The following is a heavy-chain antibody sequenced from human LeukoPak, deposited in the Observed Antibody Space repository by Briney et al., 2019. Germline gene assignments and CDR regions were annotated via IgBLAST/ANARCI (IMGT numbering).Heavy chain of an antibody. V-gene: IGHV3-21*01. CDR3: ARDPSPPYDSSAGVVY. Sequence: PGGSLRLSCAASGFTFSSYSMNWVRQAPGKGPEWVSSISSSSSYIYYADSVKGRFTISRDNAKNSLYLQMNSLRAEDTAVYYCARDPSPPYDSSAGVVYWGQGTLVTVPS. CDR1: GFTFSSYS. CDR2: ISSSSSYI. D-gene: IGHD3-22*01. J-gene: IGHJ4*02.